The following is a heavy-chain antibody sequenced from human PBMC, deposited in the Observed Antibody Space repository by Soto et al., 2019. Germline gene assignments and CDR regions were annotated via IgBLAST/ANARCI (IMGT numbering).Heavy chain of an antibody. V-gene: IGHV1-46*01. Sequence: QVQLVQSGAEVKKPGASVKVSCKASGYTFTSYYMHWVRQAPGQGLEWMGIINPSGGSTSYAQKFQCRVTMTRGTSTSTVYMELSSLRSEDTAVYYCARDQRIQLWLSPYYYYYGMDVWGQGTTVTVSS. J-gene: IGHJ6*02. CDR1: GYTFTSYY. D-gene: IGHD5-18*01. CDR2: INPSGGST. CDR3: ARDQRIQLWLSPYYYYYGMDV.